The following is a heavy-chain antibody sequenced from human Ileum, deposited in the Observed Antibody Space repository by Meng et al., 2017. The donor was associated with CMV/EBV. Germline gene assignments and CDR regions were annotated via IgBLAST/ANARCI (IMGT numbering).Heavy chain of an antibody. CDR2: ISYDGSNK. CDR3: ARGGDGYKTSYFDY. J-gene: IGHJ4*02. CDR1: GFTFSSYA. V-gene: IGHV3-30*04. Sequence: GESLKISCAASGFTFSSYAMHWVRQAPGKGLEWVAVISYDGSNKYYADSVKGRFTISRDNSKNTLYLQMNSLRAEDTAVYYCARGGDGYKTSYFDYWGQGTTVTVSS. D-gene: IGHD5-24*01.